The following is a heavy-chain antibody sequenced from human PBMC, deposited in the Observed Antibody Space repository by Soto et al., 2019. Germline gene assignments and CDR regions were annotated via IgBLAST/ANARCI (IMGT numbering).Heavy chain of an antibody. V-gene: IGHV3-21*01. Sequence: EVQLVESGGGLVKPGGSLRLSCAASGFTFSSYSMNWVRQAPGKGLEWVSSISSSSSYIYYADSVKGRFTISRDNAKNSLCLQRNSLRAEDTAVYFCATEKHYFDTGGYYYWGQGTLVTVSS. CDR1: GFTFSSYS. CDR2: ISSSSSYI. CDR3: ATEKHYFDTGGYYY. J-gene: IGHJ4*02. D-gene: IGHD3-22*01.